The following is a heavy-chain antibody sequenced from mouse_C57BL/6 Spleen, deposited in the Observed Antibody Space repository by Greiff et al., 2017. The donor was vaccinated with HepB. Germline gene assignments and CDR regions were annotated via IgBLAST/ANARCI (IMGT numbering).Heavy chain of an antibody. CDR2: IHPNSGST. Sequence: VQLKQPGAELVKPGASVKLSCKASGYTFTSYWMHWVKQRPGQGLEWIGMIHPNSGSTNYNEKFKSKATLTVDKSSSTAYMQLSSLTSEDSAVYYCARPIYDGYYENAMDYWGQGTSVTVSS. CDR1: GYTFTSYW. D-gene: IGHD2-3*01. V-gene: IGHV1-64*01. J-gene: IGHJ4*01. CDR3: ARPIYDGYYENAMDY.